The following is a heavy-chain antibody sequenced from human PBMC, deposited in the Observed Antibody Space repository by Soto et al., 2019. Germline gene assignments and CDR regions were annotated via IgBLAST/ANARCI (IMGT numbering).Heavy chain of an antibody. CDR2: ISYDGGLQ. CDR1: GFTFSSYG. J-gene: IGHJ4*02. Sequence: QAQLVESGGGVVQPGRSLRLSCAASGFTFSSYGMHWVRQAPGTGLEWVAVISYDGGLQHYADSVKGRFTISRYNSKNRVLLQMNSLRAEDTAVYYCVSDRGYGHASVPYSWGQGTLVSVSS. V-gene: IGHV3-30*13. D-gene: IGHD5-18*01. CDR3: VSDRGYGHASVPYS.